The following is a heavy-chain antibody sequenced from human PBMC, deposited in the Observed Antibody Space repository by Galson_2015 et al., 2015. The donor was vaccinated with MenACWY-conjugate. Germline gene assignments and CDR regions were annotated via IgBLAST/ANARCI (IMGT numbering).Heavy chain of an antibody. Sequence: SLRLSCAASGFIFNSYSMNWVRQAPGKGLEWVANIKYDGSEEYYLESVKGRFTISRDNAKNSPYLQMNSLRAGDTAVYYCARGANIYFYSMDVWGKGTTVIVSS. CDR3: ARGANIYFYSMDV. J-gene: IGHJ6*03. CDR1: GFIFNSYS. CDR2: IKYDGSEE. V-gene: IGHV3-7*01. D-gene: IGHD2/OR15-2a*01.